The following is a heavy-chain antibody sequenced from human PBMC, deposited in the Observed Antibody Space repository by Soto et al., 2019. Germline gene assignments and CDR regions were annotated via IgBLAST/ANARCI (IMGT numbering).Heavy chain of an antibody. CDR1: GYTFSNYG. CDR2: ISLYSDGT. J-gene: IGHJ5*02. D-gene: IGHD2-2*01. CDR3: ARVVPGAEAWFGP. V-gene: IGHV1-18*01. Sequence: SSLKVPCKNSGYTFSNYGITWVRQAPVQPLEWLGWISLYSDGTNYAQKFQGRVSMTTDTSTTTAYMELRSLRSDDTAVYYCARVVPGAEAWFGPWGQGTLVTVSS.